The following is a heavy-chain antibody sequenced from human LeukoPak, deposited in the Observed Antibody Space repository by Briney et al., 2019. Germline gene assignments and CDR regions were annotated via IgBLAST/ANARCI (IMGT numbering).Heavy chain of an antibody. J-gene: IGHJ6*02. CDR2: ILYDGSNT. Sequence: PGGSPRLSCAASGFPFSSFAMHWVRQAPGKGLDWVAVILYDGSNTYYADSVKGRFTISRDNSKNTLYLQMNSLGAEDTALYYCARDGNSGYAHYLYYGMDVWGQGTTVTVSS. CDR1: GFPFSSFA. D-gene: IGHD5-12*01. CDR3: ARDGNSGYAHYLYYGMDV. V-gene: IGHV3-30-3*01.